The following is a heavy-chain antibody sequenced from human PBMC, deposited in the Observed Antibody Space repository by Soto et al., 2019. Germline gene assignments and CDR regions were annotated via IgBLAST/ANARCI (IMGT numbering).Heavy chain of an antibody. D-gene: IGHD1-20*01. CDR1: GGTFSSYA. V-gene: IGHV1-69*13. Sequence: ASVKVSCKASGGTFSSYAISWVRQAPGQGLEWMGGIIPIFGTANYAQKFQGRVTIPADESTSTAYMELSSLRSEDTAVYYCAGLYNWNDGNGDYWGQLTMVTVCS. CDR3: AGLYNWNDGNGDY. CDR2: IIPIFGTA. J-gene: IGHJ4*02.